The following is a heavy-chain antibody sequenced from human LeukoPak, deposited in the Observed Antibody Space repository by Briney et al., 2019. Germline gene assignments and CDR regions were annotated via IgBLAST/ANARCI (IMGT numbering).Heavy chain of an antibody. Sequence: GGSLRLSCAASGFTFSSYAMSWVRQAPGKGLEWVSAISGSGGSTYYADSVKGRFTISRDNSKNTLYLQMNSLRAEDTAVYYCAKNPGYYYDSSESGHFDYWGQGTLVTVSS. J-gene: IGHJ4*02. CDR3: AKNPGYYYDSSESGHFDY. CDR2: ISGSGGST. CDR1: GFTFSSYA. V-gene: IGHV3-23*01. D-gene: IGHD3-22*01.